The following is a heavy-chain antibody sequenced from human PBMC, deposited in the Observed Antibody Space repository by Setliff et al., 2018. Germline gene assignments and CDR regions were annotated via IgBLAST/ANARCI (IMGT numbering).Heavy chain of an antibody. D-gene: IGHD3-3*01. CDR2: IYYSGNT. Sequence: SETLSLTCSVSGGSIDSHYCSWIRQPPGKGLEWIGSIYYSGNTNYNPSLKSRVTISIDTSKNQFSLKLSSVTAADTAVYHCARGKTFFGAFIRAFDIWGQGRVVTVSS. J-gene: IGHJ3*02. CDR1: GGSIDSHY. V-gene: IGHV4-59*11. CDR3: ARGKTFFGAFIRAFDI.